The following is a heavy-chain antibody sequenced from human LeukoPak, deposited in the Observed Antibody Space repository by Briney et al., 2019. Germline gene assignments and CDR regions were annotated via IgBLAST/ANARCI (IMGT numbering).Heavy chain of an antibody. CDR1: GLLFGDYA. J-gene: IGHJ5*02. CDR2: IRSKAYGGTA. Sequence: GGSLRLPCTASGLLFGDYAMTWVRQVPGKGLEWLGCIRSKAYGGTAEYAASVKGRFTISRDDSKSVAYVQMNSLKTEDTAVYHCTVQVVPSDNWFDPWGQGTLVTVSS. CDR3: TVQVVPSDNWFDP. V-gene: IGHV3-49*04. D-gene: IGHD2-2*01.